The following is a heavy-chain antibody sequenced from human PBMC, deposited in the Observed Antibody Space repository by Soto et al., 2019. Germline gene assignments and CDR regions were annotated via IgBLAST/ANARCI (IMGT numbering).Heavy chain of an antibody. J-gene: IGHJ4*02. CDR1: GFTFSSYA. CDR2: ISGSGGGT. D-gene: IGHD3-10*01. CDR3: AKASLWFGELSDFDY. Sequence: GGSLRLSCAASGFTFSSYAMSWVRQAPGKGLEWVSAISGSGGGTSYADSVKGRFTISRDNSKNTLYLQMNSLRAEDTAVYYCAKASLWFGELSDFDYWGQGTLVTVSS. V-gene: IGHV3-23*01.